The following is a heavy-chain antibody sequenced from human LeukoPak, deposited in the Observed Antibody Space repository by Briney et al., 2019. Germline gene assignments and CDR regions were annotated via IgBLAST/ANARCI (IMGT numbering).Heavy chain of an antibody. CDR3: TTDWGYSGYDSLNDWFDP. Sequence: GGSLRLSCAASGFTFSNAWMSWVRQAPGKGLEWVGRIKSKTDGGTTDYAAPVKGRFTISRDDSKNTLYLQMNSLKTEDTAVYYCTTDWGYSGYDSLNDWFDPWGQGTLVTVSS. CDR2: IKSKTDGGTT. D-gene: IGHD5-12*01. V-gene: IGHV3-15*01. J-gene: IGHJ5*02. CDR1: GFTFSNAW.